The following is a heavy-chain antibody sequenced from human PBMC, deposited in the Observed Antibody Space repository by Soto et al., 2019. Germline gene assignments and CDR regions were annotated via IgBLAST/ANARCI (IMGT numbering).Heavy chain of an antibody. Sequence: QVQLVQSGAEVKKPGASVKVSCKASGYTFTSYYMHWVRQAHGQGLEWMGIINPSGGSTSYAQKCQGRVTMSRDTSTSTVYMELSSLRSEDTAVYYCARAGLTIMFRGVIFSVWGQGTLVTVSS. CDR3: ARAGLTIMFRGVIFSV. CDR2: INPSGGST. D-gene: IGHD3-16*02. V-gene: IGHV1-46*01. CDR1: GYTFTSYY. J-gene: IGHJ4*02.